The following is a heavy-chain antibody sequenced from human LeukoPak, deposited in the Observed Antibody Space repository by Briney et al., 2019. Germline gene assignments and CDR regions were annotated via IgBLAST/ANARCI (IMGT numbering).Heavy chain of an antibody. CDR3: ARDSPFGVVGATDS. CDR1: GFTFSSYA. V-gene: IGHV3-30*01. CDR2: ISYDGSNK. J-gene: IGHJ5*01. Sequence: GRSLRLSCAASGFTFSSYAMHWVRQAPGNGLEWVAVISYDGSNKYYADTVKGRFTISRDTSKNTLYLQMNSLTAEDTAVYYCARDSPFGVVGATDSWGQGTLVTVSS. D-gene: IGHD1-26*01.